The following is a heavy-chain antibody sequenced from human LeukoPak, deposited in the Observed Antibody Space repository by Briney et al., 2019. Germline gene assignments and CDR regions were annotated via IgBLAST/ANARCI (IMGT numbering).Heavy chain of an antibody. V-gene: IGHV1-69*05. CDR3: ASLGGYSYGLGLTC. J-gene: IGHJ4*02. Sequence: SVKVSCKASGYTFTGYYMHWVRQAPGQGLEWMGGIIPIFGTANYAQKFQGRVTITTDESTSTAYMELSSLRSEDTAVYYCASLGGYSYGLGLTCWGQGTLVTVSS. CDR1: GYTFTGYY. CDR2: IIPIFGTA. D-gene: IGHD5-18*01.